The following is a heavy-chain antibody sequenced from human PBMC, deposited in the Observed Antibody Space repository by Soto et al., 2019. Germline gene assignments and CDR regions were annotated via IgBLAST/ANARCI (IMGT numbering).Heavy chain of an antibody. J-gene: IGHJ4*02. Sequence: QVQLVQSGTEVKKPGSSVKVSCKASGGTFRNYPINWVRQAPGQGLEWMGSIFPLTDIPDYAQNFQARLTISEDKSTSTAYMELSSLTSDDTAMYFCARGPFVVLNYFESWGQGTLVTVSS. CDR3: ARGPFVVLNYFES. CDR1: GGTFRNYP. V-gene: IGHV1-69*02. CDR2: IFPLTDIP.